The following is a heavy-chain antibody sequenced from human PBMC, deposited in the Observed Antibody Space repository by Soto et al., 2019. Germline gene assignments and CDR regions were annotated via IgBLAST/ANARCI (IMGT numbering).Heavy chain of an antibody. V-gene: IGHV1-69*08. CDR1: GGTFSSYT. CDR2: IIPILGIA. Sequence: QVQLVQSGAEVKKPGSSVKVSCKASGGTFSSYTISWVRQAPGQGLEWMGRIIPILGIANYAQKFQGRVTITADKSTSTAYMELSSLRSEDTAVYYCARDLFRRTGRRKDYWGQGTLVTVSS. J-gene: IGHJ4*02. CDR3: ARDLFRRTGRRKDY. D-gene: IGHD1-1*01.